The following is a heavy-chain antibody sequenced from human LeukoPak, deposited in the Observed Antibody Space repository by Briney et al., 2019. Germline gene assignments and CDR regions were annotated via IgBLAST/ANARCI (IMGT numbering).Heavy chain of an antibody. CDR2: ISSGDTAE. CDR3: ARDTLNGPFVISLDY. D-gene: IGHD3-9*01. Sequence: GGSLRLSCAASGFSLSSYEMNWVRQAAGKGLEWDSHISSGDTAEYYVDSVRGRFTMSGDNAKNLLFLQMNSLRAEDTAVYYCARDTLNGPFVISLDYWGQGALVTVSS. J-gene: IGHJ4*02. CDR1: GFSLSSYE. V-gene: IGHV3-48*03.